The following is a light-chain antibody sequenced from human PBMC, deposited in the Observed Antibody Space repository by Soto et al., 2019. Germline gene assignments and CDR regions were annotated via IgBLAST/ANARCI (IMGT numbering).Light chain of an antibody. CDR1: INDIGGYNY. Sequence: QSVLTQPASVSGSPGQSITISCTGTINDIGGYNYVSWYQQHPGKVPKLLIYDVSNRPSGVSGRFSGSKSGNTASLTIAGLQADDEADYHCSSYTRSDTLIFGGGTKLTV. CDR3: SSYTRSDTLI. V-gene: IGLV2-14*03. CDR2: DVS. J-gene: IGLJ2*01.